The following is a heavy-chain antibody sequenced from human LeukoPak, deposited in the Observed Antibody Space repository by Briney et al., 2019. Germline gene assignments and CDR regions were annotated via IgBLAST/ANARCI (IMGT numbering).Heavy chain of an antibody. D-gene: IGHD4-17*01. V-gene: IGHV3-64D*06. J-gene: IGHJ4*02. CDR1: GFTFSSYA. CDR2: ISSNGGST. Sequence: GGSLRLSCSASGFTFSSYAMHWVRQAPGKGLDYVSAISSNGGSTYYADSVKGRYTISRDNSKNTLYLQMSSLRAEDTAVYYCARGYGDWGQGTLVTVSS. CDR3: ARGYGD.